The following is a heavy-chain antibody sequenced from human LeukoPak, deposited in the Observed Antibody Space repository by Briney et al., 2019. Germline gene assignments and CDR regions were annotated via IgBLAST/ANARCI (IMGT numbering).Heavy chain of an antibody. CDR1: GYSISSGHY. D-gene: IGHD2-15*01. CDR2: LYHSGST. CDR3: ARVGVYCSGGSCYSGAKAPIDY. Sequence: PSETLSLTCGVSGYSISSGHYWGWIRQPPGKGLEWIGNLYHSGSTYYRPSLKSRITISVDTSKNQFSLKLSSVTAADTAVYYCARVGVYCSGGSCYSGAKAPIDYWGQGTLVTVSS. V-gene: IGHV4-38-2*01. J-gene: IGHJ4*02.